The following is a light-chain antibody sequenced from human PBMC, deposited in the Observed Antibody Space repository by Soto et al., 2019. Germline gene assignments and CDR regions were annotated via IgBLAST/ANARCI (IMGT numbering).Light chain of an antibody. CDR1: SRDVGSYNL. CDR2: EGS. CDR3: CSYAGSSTIVV. V-gene: IGLV2-23*03. J-gene: IGLJ2*01. Sequence: QSVLTQPASVSGSPGQSITISCTGTSRDVGSYNLVSWYQQHPGKAPKLMIYEGSKRPSGVSNRFSGSKSGNTASLTISGLQAEDEADYYCCSYAGSSTIVVFGGGTKVTVL.